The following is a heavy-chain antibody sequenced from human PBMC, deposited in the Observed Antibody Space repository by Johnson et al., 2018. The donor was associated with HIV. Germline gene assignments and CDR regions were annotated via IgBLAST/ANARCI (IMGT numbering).Heavy chain of an antibody. D-gene: IGHD3-10*01. CDR2: ISYDGSNK. V-gene: IGHV3-30*03. J-gene: IGHJ3*02. Sequence: QVQLVESGGGVVQPGRSLRLSCAASGFSFSSYGMAWVRQAPGKGLEWVTVISYDGSNKYYADSVKGRFTISRDNSKNTLYLQMNSLRAEDTAVYYCARGDPEWFHAFDIWGQGTMVIVSS. CDR1: GFSFSSYG. CDR3: ARGDPEWFHAFDI.